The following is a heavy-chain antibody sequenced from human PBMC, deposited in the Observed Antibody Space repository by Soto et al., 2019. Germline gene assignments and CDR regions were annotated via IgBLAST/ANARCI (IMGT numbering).Heavy chain of an antibody. J-gene: IGHJ3*02. CDR3: ARPSPRYCSGGSCLEFPDAFDI. CDR1: GGSISSSSYY. D-gene: IGHD2-15*01. CDR2: IYYSGST. Sequence: SETLSLTCAVSGGSISSSSYYWGWIRQPPGKGLEWIGSIYYSGSTYYNPSLKSRVTISVDTSKNQFSLKLSSVTAADTAVYYCARPSPRYCSGGSCLEFPDAFDIWGQGTMVTVSS. V-gene: IGHV4-39*01.